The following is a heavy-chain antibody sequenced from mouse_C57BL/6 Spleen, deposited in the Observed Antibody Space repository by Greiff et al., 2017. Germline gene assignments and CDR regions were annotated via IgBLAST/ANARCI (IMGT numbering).Heavy chain of an antibody. Sequence: VQLQQPGAELVGPGSSVKLSCKASGYTFTSYWMHWVKQRPIQGLEWIGNIDPSDSETHYNQKFKDKATLTVDKSSSTAYMQLSSLTSEDSAVYYCARTYGSSYWFAYWGQGTLVTVSA. CDR1: GYTFTSYW. V-gene: IGHV1-52*01. CDR3: ARTYGSSYWFAY. J-gene: IGHJ3*01. CDR2: IDPSDSET. D-gene: IGHD1-1*01.